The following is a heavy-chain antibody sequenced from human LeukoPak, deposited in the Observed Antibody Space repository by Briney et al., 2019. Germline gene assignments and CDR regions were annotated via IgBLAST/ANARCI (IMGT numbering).Heavy chain of an antibody. CDR1: GFTFSSYA. CDR3: AREVGDQRWAYYFDY. V-gene: IGHV3-30-3*01. J-gene: IGHJ4*02. D-gene: IGHD1-26*01. Sequence: GRSLRLSCAASGFTFSSYAMHWVRQAPGKGLEWVAVISYDGSNKYYADSVKGRFTISRDNSKNTLYLQMNSLRAEDTAVYYCAREVGDQRWAYYFDYWGQGTLVTVSS. CDR2: ISYDGSNK.